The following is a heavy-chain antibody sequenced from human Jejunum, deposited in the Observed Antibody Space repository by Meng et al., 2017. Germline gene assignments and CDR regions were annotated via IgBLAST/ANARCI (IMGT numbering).Heavy chain of an antibody. CDR3: ARNGAYSADH. V-gene: IGHV4-4*02. J-gene: IGHJ4*02. CDR2: IHHGGDT. D-gene: IGHD2-15*01. CDR1: GASISSGYW. Sequence: VRLQESGPGLVEPSGTLSLTGAVSGASISSGYWWSWVRQPPGKGLEWIGEIHHGGDTNYNPSLKSRVTISVDKSNNQYSLRLTSVTAADTAMDYCARNGAYSADHWGQGTLVTVSS.